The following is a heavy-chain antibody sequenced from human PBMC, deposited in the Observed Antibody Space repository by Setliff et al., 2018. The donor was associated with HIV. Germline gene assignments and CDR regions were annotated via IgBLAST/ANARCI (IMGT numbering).Heavy chain of an antibody. J-gene: IGHJ6*03. CDR1: GCSISSYY. V-gene: IGHV4-59*12. Sequence: KPSETLSLTCTVSGCSISSYYWSWIRQPPGKGLEWIGYISYSGSTYYNPSLKSRVNISIDTYKNQFPLKLSSVTAADTSVYYCASGGRGSYYGSGNYYQDYYYYMDVWGKGTTVTVSS. CDR3: ASGGRGSYYGSGNYYQDYYYYMDV. D-gene: IGHD3-10*01. CDR2: ISYSGST.